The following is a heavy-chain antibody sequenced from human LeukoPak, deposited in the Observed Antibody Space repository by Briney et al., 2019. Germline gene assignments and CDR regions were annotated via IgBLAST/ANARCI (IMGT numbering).Heavy chain of an antibody. J-gene: IGHJ4*02. V-gene: IGHV3-7*01. D-gene: IGHD5-24*01. Sequence: HAGGSLRLSCAASGFTFSSYWMNWVRQAPGKGLEWVASINQDGSEKYYLDSVKGRFTISRDNAKNSLYPQMNRLRDEDTAVYSCARDGVRDGLYFDRWGQGTLVTVSS. CDR3: ARDGVRDGLYFDR. CDR2: INQDGSEK. CDR1: GFTFSSYW.